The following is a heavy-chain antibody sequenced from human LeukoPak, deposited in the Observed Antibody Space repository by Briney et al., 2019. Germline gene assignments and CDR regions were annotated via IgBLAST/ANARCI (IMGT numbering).Heavy chain of an antibody. D-gene: IGHD6-19*01. J-gene: IGHJ4*02. CDR3: AKDSSSSGFDY. CDR1: GFTFRNYW. V-gene: IGHV3-7*01. CDR2: IKQDGSEK. Sequence: GGSLRLSCSASGFTFRNYWMSWVRQAPGKGLEWVAKIKQDGSEKYYVDSVKGRFTISRDNAKNTLYLQMNSLRAEDTAVYYCAKDSSSSGFDYWGQGTLVTVPS.